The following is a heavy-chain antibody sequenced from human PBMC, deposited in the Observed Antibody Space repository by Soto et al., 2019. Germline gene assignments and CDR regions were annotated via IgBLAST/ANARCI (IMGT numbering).Heavy chain of an antibody. D-gene: IGHD3-10*01. V-gene: IGHV4-31*03. CDR3: AREEIYYGSGSYPEN. CDR2: IYYSGST. J-gene: IGHJ4*02. CDR1: GGSISSGGYY. Sequence: SGTLSVTCTVSGGSISSGGYYWSWIRQHPGKGLEWIGYIYYSGSTYYNPSLKSRVTISVDTSKNQFSLKLSSVTAADTAVYYCAREEIYYGSGSYPENWGQGTLVTVSS.